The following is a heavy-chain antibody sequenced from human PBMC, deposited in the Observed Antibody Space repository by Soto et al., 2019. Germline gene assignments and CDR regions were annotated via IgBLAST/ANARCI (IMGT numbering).Heavy chain of an antibody. CDR2: ISAYNGNT. V-gene: IGHV1-18*04. Sequence: ASVKVSCKASGYTFTSYGISWVRQAPGQGLEWMGWISAYNGNTNYAQKLQGRVTMTTDTSTSTAYMELRSLRSDDTAVYYCARDLSGYCSGGSCQGWWFDHWGQGTLVTVSS. D-gene: IGHD2-15*01. J-gene: IGHJ5*02. CDR3: ARDLSGYCSGGSCQGWWFDH. CDR1: GYTFTSYG.